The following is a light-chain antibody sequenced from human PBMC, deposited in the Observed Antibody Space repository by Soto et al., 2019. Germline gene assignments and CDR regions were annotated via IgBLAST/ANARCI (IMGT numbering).Light chain of an antibody. CDR1: QSVSSN. CDR2: GAS. J-gene: IGKJ1*01. V-gene: IGKV3-15*01. CDR3: QKYNNWPPWT. Sequence: ERVMTQSPATLSVSPGERATLSCRASQSVSSNLAWYQQKPGQAPRLLIYGASTRATGIPARFSGSGSGTEFTLTISSLQSEDFAVYYCQKYNNWPPWTFGQGTKVEIK.